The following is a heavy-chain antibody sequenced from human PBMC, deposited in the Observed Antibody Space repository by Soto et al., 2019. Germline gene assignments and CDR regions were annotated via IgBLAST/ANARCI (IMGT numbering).Heavy chain of an antibody. J-gene: IGHJ4*02. V-gene: IGHV4-59*01. CDR3: ARNQLLWFGEFGTFDY. CDR2: IYYSGST. D-gene: IGHD3-10*01. Sequence: SETLSRTCTVSGGSISSYYWSWIRQPPGKGLEWIGYIYYSGSTNYNPSLKSRVTISVDTSKNQFSLKLSSVTAADTAVYFCARNQLLWFGEFGTFDYWGQGTLVTVSS. CDR1: GGSISSYY.